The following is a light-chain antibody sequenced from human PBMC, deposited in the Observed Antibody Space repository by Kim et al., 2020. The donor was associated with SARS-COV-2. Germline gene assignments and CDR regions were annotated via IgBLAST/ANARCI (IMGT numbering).Light chain of an antibody. CDR2: GAS. CDR3: QQYNNWWT. CDR1: QSVSSN. Sequence: EIVMTQSPATLSVSPGERATLSCWASQSVSSNLAWYQQKPGQAPRLLIYGASTRATGIPARFSGSGSGTEFTLTISSLQSEDFAVYYCQQYNNWWTFGQVTKVDIK. J-gene: IGKJ1*01. V-gene: IGKV3-15*01.